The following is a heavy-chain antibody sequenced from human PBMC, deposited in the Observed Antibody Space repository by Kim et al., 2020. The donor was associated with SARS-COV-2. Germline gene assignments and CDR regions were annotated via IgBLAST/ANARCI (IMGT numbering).Heavy chain of an antibody. CDR3: AHRARWNYNGFDI. CDR1: GYIFTNYW. J-gene: IGHJ3*02. D-gene: IGHD1-7*01. CDR2: ISPGDSDI. V-gene: IGHV5-51*01. Sequence: GESLKISCETSGYIFTNYWIGWVRQIPGKGLEWMGIISPGDSDIRYIPSFQGQVTISADKSINTAYLQWSSLKASDTAMYYCAHRARWNYNGFDIWGQGTMVTVSS.